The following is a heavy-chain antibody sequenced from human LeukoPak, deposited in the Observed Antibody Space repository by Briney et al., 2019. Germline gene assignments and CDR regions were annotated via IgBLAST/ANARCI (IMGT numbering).Heavy chain of an antibody. CDR1: GFDLNTYE. V-gene: IGHV3-48*03. J-gene: IGHJ5*02. CDR2: ITISGHTK. CDR3: ARGDPHADL. Sequence: EGSLRLSCAASGFDLNTYEMNWVRQAPGKGLEWIADITISGHTKNYADSVKGRFTISRDNAGTSLYLQMNSLRVEDTGVYYCARGDPHADLWGQGTLVTVSS.